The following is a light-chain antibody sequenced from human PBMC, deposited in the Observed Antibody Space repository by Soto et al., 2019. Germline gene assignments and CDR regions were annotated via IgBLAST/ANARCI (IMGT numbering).Light chain of an antibody. Sequence: QSVLTLPHSVAAAPGQKVTISCSGSDSNVGKNSVSWYQQLPGTAPKLLIFDDDKRPSGIPDRFSGSKSGTSATLDITGLLTGDEADYYCGTWDSSLAAVVFGGGTKLTVL. CDR1: DSNVGKNS. CDR3: GTWDSSLAAVV. J-gene: IGLJ2*01. CDR2: DDD. V-gene: IGLV1-51*01.